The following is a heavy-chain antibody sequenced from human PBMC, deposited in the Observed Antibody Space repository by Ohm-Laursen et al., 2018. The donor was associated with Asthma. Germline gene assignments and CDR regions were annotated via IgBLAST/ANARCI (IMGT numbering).Heavy chain of an antibody. CDR3: ARPRVTMIVDDAFDI. D-gene: IGHD3-22*01. Sequence: SETLSLTCVVYGGSFSSYYWGWIRQPPGKGLEWIGSIYYSGSTYYNPSLKSRVTISVDTSKNQFSLKLSSVTAADTAVYYCARPRVTMIVDDAFDIWGQGTMVTVSS. V-gene: IGHV4-39*01. CDR2: IYYSGST. CDR1: GGSFSSYY. J-gene: IGHJ3*02.